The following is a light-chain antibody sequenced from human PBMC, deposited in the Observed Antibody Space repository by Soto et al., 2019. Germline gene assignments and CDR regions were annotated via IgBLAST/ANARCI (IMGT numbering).Light chain of an antibody. CDR3: QKYNSAPLT. Sequence: DIQMTQSPSSLSASVGDRVTITCRASQGISNFLGWYQQRPGKVPKLLIYAASTLQSGVPARFSGSGSGTDFTLTISSLQPGDVATYYCQKYNSAPLTFGGGTKVEIK. V-gene: IGKV1-27*01. CDR2: AAS. CDR1: QGISNF. J-gene: IGKJ4*01.